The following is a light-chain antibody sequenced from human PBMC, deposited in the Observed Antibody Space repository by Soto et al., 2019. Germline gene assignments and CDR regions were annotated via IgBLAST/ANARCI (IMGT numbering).Light chain of an antibody. Sequence: IVLTQSPSTLSSFPGDRVTLSCRASQYINTRLAWYQHRPGQAPRLLIYQTSIRAAGIPARFSASGSGTDFTLTINNLDPEDFAVYYCQQRSNWPITFGQGTRLEI. J-gene: IGKJ5*01. CDR2: QTS. CDR1: QYINTR. CDR3: QQRSNWPIT. V-gene: IGKV3-11*01.